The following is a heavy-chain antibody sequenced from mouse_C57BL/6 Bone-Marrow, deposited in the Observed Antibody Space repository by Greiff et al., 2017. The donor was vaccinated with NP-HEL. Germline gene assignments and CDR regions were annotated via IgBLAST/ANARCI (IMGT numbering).Heavy chain of an antibody. V-gene: IGHV1-53*01. CDR3: AICGRSYVAFAY. J-gene: IGHJ3*01. Sequence: QVQLQQPGTELVKPGASVKLSCKASGYTFTSYWMHWVKQRPGQGLEWIGNINPSNGGTNYNEKFKGKATLTVDKSSSTAYMQLSSLTSEDSAVYYCAICGRSYVAFAYWGQGTPVTVSA. CDR2: INPSNGGT. D-gene: IGHD1-1*01. CDR1: GYTFTSYW.